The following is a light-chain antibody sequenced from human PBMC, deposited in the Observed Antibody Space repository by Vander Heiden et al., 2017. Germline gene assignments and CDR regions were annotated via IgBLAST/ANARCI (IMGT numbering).Light chain of an antibody. J-gene: IGKJ1*01. V-gene: IGKV3-20*01. CDR3: QQYGSSPRT. CDR2: GAS. CDR1: QSVSSSY. Sequence: EIELTQPPGTLSLSPGERATLSCRASQSVSSSYLAWYQQKPGQAPRLLIYGASSRATGIPDRFSGSGSGTDFTLTISRLEPEDFAVYYCQQYGSSPRTFGQGTKVEIK.